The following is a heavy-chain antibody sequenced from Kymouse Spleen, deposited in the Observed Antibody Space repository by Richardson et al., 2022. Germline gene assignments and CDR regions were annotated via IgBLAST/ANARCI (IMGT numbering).Heavy chain of an antibody. J-gene: IGHJ6*02. Sequence: EVQLVESGGGLVQPGGSLRLSCAASGFTFSSYAMSWVRQAPGKGLEWVSAISGSGGSTYYADSVKGRFTISRDNSKNTLYLQMNSLRAEDTAVYYCAKEGDYYGSGSYYKNYGMDVWGQGTTVTVSS. CDR2: ISGSGGST. D-gene: IGHD3-10*01. CDR3: AKEGDYYGSGSYYKNYGMDV. CDR1: GFTFSSYA. V-gene: IGHV3-23*04.